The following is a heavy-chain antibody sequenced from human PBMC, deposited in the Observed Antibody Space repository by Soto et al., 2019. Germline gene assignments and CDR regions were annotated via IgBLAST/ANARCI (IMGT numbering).Heavy chain of an antibody. CDR3: SRVVSVVLTAPWSFDI. V-gene: IGHV1-3*01. Sequence: APGQRLEWMGWINAGNGNTKYSQKFQGRVTITRDTSTSTVYMELSSLRSEDTAVYYCSRVVSVVLTAPWSFDIWGQGTMVTVSS. J-gene: IGHJ3*02. D-gene: IGHD2-21*02. CDR2: INAGNGNT.